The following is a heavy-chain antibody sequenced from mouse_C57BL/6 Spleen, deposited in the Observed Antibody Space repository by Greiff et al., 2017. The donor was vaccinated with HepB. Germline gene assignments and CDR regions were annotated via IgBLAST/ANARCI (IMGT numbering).Heavy chain of an antibody. CDR2: IYPGDGDT. Sequence: VHLVESGPELVKPGASVKISCKASGYAFSSSWMNWVKQRPGKGLEWIGRIYPGDGDTNYNGKFKGKATLTADKSSSTAYMQLSSLTSEDSAVYFCARWLLDYAMDYWGQGTSVTVSS. J-gene: IGHJ4*01. D-gene: IGHD2-3*01. V-gene: IGHV1-82*01. CDR1: GYAFSSSW. CDR3: ARWLLDYAMDY.